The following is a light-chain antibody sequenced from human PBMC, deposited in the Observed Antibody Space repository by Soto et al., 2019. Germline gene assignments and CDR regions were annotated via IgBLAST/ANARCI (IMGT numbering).Light chain of an antibody. V-gene: IGLV1-51*01. CDR3: SSYAGSSTFDV. J-gene: IGLJ1*01. Sequence: QSVLTQPPSVSAAPGQKVTISCSGSSSNIGGNSVSWYQQLPGTAPKLLIYDDNKRPSGIPDRFSGSKSGNTASLTISGLQAEDEADYYCSSYAGSSTFDVFGTGTKVTV. CDR2: DDN. CDR1: SSNIGGNS.